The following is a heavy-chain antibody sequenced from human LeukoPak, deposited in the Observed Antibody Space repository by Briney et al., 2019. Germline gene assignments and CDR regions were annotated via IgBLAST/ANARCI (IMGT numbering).Heavy chain of an antibody. CDR1: GFTFDDYA. J-gene: IGHJ2*01. Sequence: GRSLTLSCAASGFTFDDYAMHWVRQAPGKGLEWVSGISWNSDSISYADSVKGRFTISRDNAKNSLNLQMNSLRTEDTALYYCAKGHLDWYFELWGRGTLVTVSS. CDR2: ISWNSDSI. V-gene: IGHV3-9*01. CDR3: AKGHLDWYFEL.